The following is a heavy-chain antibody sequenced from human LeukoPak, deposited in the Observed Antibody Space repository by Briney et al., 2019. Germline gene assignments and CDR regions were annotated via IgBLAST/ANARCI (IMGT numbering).Heavy chain of an antibody. Sequence: SETLSLTCTVSGGSISSSSYYWGWIRQPPGKGLEWIGSIYYSGSTYYNPSLKSRVTISVDTSKNQFSLKLSSVTAADTAVYYCAREEASSGYDYYYYYYMDVWGKGTTVTVSS. D-gene: IGHD3-22*01. CDR2: IYYSGST. CDR1: GGSISSSSYY. V-gene: IGHV4-39*07. CDR3: AREEASSGYDYYYYYYMDV. J-gene: IGHJ6*03.